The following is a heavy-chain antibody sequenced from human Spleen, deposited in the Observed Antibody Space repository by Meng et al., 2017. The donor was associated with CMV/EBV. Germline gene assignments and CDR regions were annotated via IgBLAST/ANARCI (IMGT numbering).Heavy chain of an antibody. D-gene: IGHD3-3*01. V-gene: IGHV1-2*02. Sequence: ASVKVSCKASGYTFIDYYMHWVRQAPGHGPEWMGWINPNSGGTNYAQKFQGRVTMTRDTSISTAYMELSSLRSDDTAVYYCARDRDTLVFGVITLSPGDYWGQGTLVTVSS. CDR2: INPNSGGT. CDR3: ARDRDTLVFGVITLSPGDY. CDR1: GYTFIDYY. J-gene: IGHJ4*02.